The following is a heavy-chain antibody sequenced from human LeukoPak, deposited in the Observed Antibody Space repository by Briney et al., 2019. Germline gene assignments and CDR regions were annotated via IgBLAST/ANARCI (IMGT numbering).Heavy chain of an antibody. J-gene: IGHJ4*02. Sequence: SETLSLTCTVSGGSISSYYWSWIRQPPGKGLEWIGYIYYSGSTNYNPSLKSRVTISVDTSKNQFSLKLSSVTAADTAVYYCASSTTYSRSYSFDYWGQGTLVTVSS. CDR3: ASSTTYSRSYSFDY. D-gene: IGHD1-26*01. V-gene: IGHV4-59*08. CDR1: GGSISSYY. CDR2: IYYSGST.